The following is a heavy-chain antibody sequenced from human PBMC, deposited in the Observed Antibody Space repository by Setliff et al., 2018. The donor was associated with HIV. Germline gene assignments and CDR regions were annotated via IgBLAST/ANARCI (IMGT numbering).Heavy chain of an antibody. CDR3: AKGASFSGSYFDY. J-gene: IGHJ4*02. D-gene: IGHD5-12*01. V-gene: IGHV3-23*01. CDR2: ISSSGGST. Sequence: PGGSLRLSCVVSGLTFSSNAMSWVRQAPGKGLEWVSAISSSGGSTYYADSVKGRFTISRDNSKNTLSLQMNSLRVEDTAVYYCAKGASFSGSYFDYWGQGTLVTVSS. CDR1: GLTFSSNA.